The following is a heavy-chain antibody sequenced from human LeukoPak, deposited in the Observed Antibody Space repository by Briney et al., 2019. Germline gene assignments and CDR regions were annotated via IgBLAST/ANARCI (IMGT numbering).Heavy chain of an antibody. Sequence: ASVKVSCKASGYTFTSCGISWVRQAPGQGLEWMGWISAYNGNTNYAQRLQGRVTMTTDTSTSTAYMELRSLRFDDTAVYYCARDNGGHYYGSGCDYWGQGTLVTVSS. CDR3: ARDNGGHYYGSGCDY. J-gene: IGHJ4*02. CDR1: GYTFTSCG. CDR2: ISAYNGNT. D-gene: IGHD3-10*01. V-gene: IGHV1-18*04.